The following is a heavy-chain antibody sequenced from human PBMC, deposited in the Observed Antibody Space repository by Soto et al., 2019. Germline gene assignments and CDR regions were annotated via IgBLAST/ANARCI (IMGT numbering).Heavy chain of an antibody. CDR1: GFSLSTSGVG. CDR2: IYWNDDK. Sequence: SGPTLVQPTQTLTLTCTFSGFSLSTSGVGVGWIRQPPGKALEWLALIYWNDDKRYSPSLKSRLTITKDTSKNQVVLTMPNMDPVDTATYYCAHTRRHSYGYILTPIFDYWGQGTLVTVSS. V-gene: IGHV2-5*01. J-gene: IGHJ4*02. D-gene: IGHD5-18*01. CDR3: AHTRRHSYGYILTPIFDY.